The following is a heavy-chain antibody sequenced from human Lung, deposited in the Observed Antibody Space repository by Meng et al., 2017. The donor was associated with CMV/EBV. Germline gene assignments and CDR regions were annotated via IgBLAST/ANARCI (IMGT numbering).Heavy chain of an antibody. D-gene: IGHD5-18*01. J-gene: IGHJ6*02. CDR2: ISYDGSNK. Sequence: LTCAASGFTFSSYAMHWVRQAPGKGLEWVAVISYDGSNKYYADSVKGRFTISRDNSKNTLYLQMNSLRAEDTAVYYCARWGVDTAMADYYYGMDVWXQGTTVTVSS. CDR3: ARWGVDTAMADYYYGMDV. CDR1: GFTFSSYA. V-gene: IGHV3-30*04.